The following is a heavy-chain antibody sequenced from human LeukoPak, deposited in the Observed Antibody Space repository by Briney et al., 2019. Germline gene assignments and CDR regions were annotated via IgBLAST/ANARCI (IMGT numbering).Heavy chain of an antibody. CDR2: INHSGST. J-gene: IGHJ4*02. Sequence: PSETLSLTCAVYGGSFSGYYWSWIRQPPGKGLEWIGEINHSGSTNYNPSLKSRVTISVDTSKNQFSLKLSSVTAADTAVYYCAKDYYDSSGLSALNDYWGQGTLVTVSS. V-gene: IGHV4-34*01. D-gene: IGHD3-22*01. CDR1: GGSFSGYY. CDR3: AKDYYDSSGLSALNDY.